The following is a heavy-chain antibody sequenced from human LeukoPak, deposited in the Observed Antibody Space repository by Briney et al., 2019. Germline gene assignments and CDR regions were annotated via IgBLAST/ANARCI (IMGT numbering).Heavy chain of an antibody. J-gene: IGHJ6*03. CDR1: GFTFSDYY. CDR2: ISSSGSTT. CDR3: ASCPNYYYYMDV. V-gene: IGHV3-11*04. Sequence: GGSLRLSCAASGFTFSDYYMSWIRQAPGKGLEWVSYISSSGSTTFYSDSVKGRFTISRDNAKNSLSLQMNNLRAEDTAVYYCASCPNYYYYMDVWGKGTTVTVSS.